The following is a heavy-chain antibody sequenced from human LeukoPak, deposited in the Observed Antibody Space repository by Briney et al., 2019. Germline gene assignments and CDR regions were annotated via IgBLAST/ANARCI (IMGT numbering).Heavy chain of an antibody. D-gene: IGHD3-3*01. CDR3: ARDLLYDFWSGLDYYYGMDV. CDR1: GFTFSSYW. J-gene: IGHJ6*02. CDR2: IKQDGSEK. Sequence: GGSLRLSCAASGFTFSSYWMSWVRQAPGKGLEWVANIKQDGSEKYYVDSVKGRFTISRDNAKNSLYLQMNSLRAEDTAVYYCARDLLYDFWSGLDYYYGMDVWGQGTTVTVSS. V-gene: IGHV3-7*01.